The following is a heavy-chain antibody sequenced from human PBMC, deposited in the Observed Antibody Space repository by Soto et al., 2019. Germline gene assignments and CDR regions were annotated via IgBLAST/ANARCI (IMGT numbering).Heavy chain of an antibody. V-gene: IGHV3-13*01. D-gene: IGHD1-26*01. J-gene: IGHJ5*01. CDR3: ARMGATGGVFDC. CDR1: GFTFSSYD. CDR2: IGTAGDT. Sequence: EVPLVESGGGLVQPGGSLRLSCAASGFTFSSYDMHWVRQATGKGLEWVSAIGTAGDTYYPGSVKGRFTISRENAKNSLYLQMNSLRADDTAVYYCARMGATGGVFDCWGQGTLVTVSS.